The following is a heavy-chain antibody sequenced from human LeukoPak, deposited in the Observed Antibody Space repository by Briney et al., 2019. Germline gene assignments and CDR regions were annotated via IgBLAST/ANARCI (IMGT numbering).Heavy chain of an antibody. CDR3: AKEGRYGEYFDY. V-gene: IGHV3-30*18. CDR2: MSNDASDK. Sequence: GGSLRLSCAASGFAFSNYGIYWVRQAPGKGLEWVAVMSNDASDKHYAYSVKGRFTISRDNSKKTVYLQMNSLRAEDTAVYYCAKEGRYGEYFDYWGQGTLVTVSS. J-gene: IGHJ4*02. CDR1: GFAFSNYG. D-gene: IGHD4-17*01.